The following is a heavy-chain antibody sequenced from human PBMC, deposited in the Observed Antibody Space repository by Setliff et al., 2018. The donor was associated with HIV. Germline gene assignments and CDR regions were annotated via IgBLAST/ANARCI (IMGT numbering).Heavy chain of an antibody. J-gene: IGHJ4*02. CDR1: GFSLNTRMG. CDR3: ARYNFRRGYWDYFDY. D-gene: IGHD3-3*01. CDR2: IFPNDEK. Sequence: SGPTLVNPPQTLTLTCTFSGFSLNTRMGVSWIRQPPGKALEWLAHIFPNDEKSYSASLKSRVTISEDTSKSQVVLTMTNMDPLDTATYFCARYNFRRGYWDYFDYWGQGTQVTVSS. V-gene: IGHV2-26*01.